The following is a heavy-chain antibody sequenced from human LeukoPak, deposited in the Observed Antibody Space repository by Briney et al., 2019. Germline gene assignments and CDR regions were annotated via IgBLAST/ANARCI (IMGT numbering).Heavy chain of an antibody. D-gene: IGHD6-13*01. Sequence: PGGSLRLSCAASGFTFSDYYMSWIRQAPGKGLEWVSYISSSGSTIYYADSVKGRFTISRDNAKNSLYLQMNSLRAEDTAVYYCARDRRSIAAAGNNWFDPWGQGTLVTVSS. CDR1: GFTFSDYY. V-gene: IGHV3-11*04. J-gene: IGHJ5*02. CDR3: ARDRRSIAAAGNNWFDP. CDR2: ISSSGSTI.